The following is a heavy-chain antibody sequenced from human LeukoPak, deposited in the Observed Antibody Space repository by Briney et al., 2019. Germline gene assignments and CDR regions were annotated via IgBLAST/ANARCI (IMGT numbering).Heavy chain of an antibody. Sequence: SETLSLTCTVSGGSISSGGYYWSRIRQPPGKCLEWIGYIYHSGSTYYNPSLKSRVTISVDRSKNQFSLKLSSVTAADTAVYYCARDGRYCSSTSCSRNWFDPWGQGTLVTVSS. CDR3: ARDGRYCSSTSCSRNWFDP. V-gene: IGHV4-30-2*01. CDR1: GGSISSGGYY. D-gene: IGHD2-2*01. J-gene: IGHJ5*02. CDR2: IYHSGST.